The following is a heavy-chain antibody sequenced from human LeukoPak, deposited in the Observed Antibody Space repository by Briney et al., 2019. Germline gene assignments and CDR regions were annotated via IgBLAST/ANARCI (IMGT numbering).Heavy chain of an antibody. Sequence: ASVKVSCKASGYTFRSHAISWVRQAPGQGLEWMGWISCYDGTTKYTQKFQGRVTLTTDTSTRTAYMELSSLRSEDTAVYYCARAPGFLHAFDIWGQGTMVTVSS. D-gene: IGHD3-3*01. CDR1: GYTFRSHA. J-gene: IGHJ3*02. CDR3: ARAPGFLHAFDI. CDR2: ISCYDGTT. V-gene: IGHV1-18*01.